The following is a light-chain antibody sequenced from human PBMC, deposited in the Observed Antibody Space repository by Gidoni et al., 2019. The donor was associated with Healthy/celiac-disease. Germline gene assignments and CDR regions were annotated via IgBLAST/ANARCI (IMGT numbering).Light chain of an antibody. V-gene: IGKV3-11*01. J-gene: IGKJ3*01. CDR2: DAS. CDR3: QQRSNWPT. CDR1: QSVSSY. Sequence: EIVLTPSPATLSFSPGERATLACRASQSVSSYLAWYQQKPGQAPRLLIYDASNRATGIPARFSGSGSGTVFTLTISSLEPEDFAFYYCQQRSNWPTFGPGTKVEIK.